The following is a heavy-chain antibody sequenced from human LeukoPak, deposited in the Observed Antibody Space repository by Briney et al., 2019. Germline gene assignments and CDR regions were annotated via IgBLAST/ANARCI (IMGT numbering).Heavy chain of an antibody. CDR1: GYSINSGYY. V-gene: IGHV4-38-2*02. CDR3: ARGDCSGSICYSPMDV. D-gene: IGHD2-21*01. CDR2: IYRSGST. Sequence: SETLCLTCTVSGYSINSGYYWVWIRQPPGKGLEWIGSIYRSGSTNYNPSLKSRDTISVDTSKNQFSLKVGSVTAADTAVYYCARGDCSGSICYSPMDVWGTGTTVTVSS. J-gene: IGHJ6*03.